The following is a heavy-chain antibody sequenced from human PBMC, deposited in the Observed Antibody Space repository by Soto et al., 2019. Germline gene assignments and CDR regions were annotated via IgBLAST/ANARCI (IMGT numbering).Heavy chain of an antibody. V-gene: IGHV3-66*01. CDR2: IYSGGST. J-gene: IGHJ4*02. Sequence: SLRLSCAASGFTVSSNYMSWVRQAPGKGLEWVSVIYSGGSTYYADSVKGRFTISRDNSKNTLYLQMNSLRAEDTAVYYCARELDTGSFEYWGQGTLVTVSS. CDR3: ARELDTGSFEY. D-gene: IGHD5-18*01. CDR1: GFTVSSNY.